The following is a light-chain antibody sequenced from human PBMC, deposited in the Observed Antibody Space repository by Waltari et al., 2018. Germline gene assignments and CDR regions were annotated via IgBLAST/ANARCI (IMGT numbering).Light chain of an antibody. CDR1: SSDVGGFNF. V-gene: IGLV2-14*03. CDR3: SSYTSSTAVV. J-gene: IGLJ2*01. CDR2: DIN. Sequence: SALTQRASVSGSRGQSLTIPCTGTSSDVGGFNFVPWYQHHPGNAPKPLIYDINNRPSRVSDRFSGSKSGNTASLTIAGLQAEDEADYYCSSYTSSTAVVFGGGTQLTVL.